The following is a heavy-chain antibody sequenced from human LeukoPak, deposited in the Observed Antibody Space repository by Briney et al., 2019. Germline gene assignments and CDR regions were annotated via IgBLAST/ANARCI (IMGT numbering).Heavy chain of an antibody. CDR1: GGSISSSNW. CDR2: IYHSGST. CDR3: ARGYSGYDYYFDY. V-gene: IGHV4-4*02. Sequence: SETLSLTCAVSGGSISSSNWWSWVRPPPGMGLEWIGEIYHSGSTNYNPSLKSRVTISVDKSKNQFSLKLSSVTAADTAVYYCARGYSGYDYYFDYWGQGTLVTVSS. D-gene: IGHD5-12*01. J-gene: IGHJ4*02.